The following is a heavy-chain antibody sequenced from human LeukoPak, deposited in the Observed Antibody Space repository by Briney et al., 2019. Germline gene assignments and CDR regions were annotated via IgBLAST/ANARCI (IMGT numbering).Heavy chain of an antibody. V-gene: IGHV1-2*02. J-gene: IGHJ5*02. CDR1: GYTFTGYY. D-gene: IGHD2-2*01. CDR2: INPNSGGT. CDR3: ARDLRYCSSTSCSPGSGWFDP. Sequence: ASVKVSCKASGYTFTGYYMHWVRQAPGQGLEWMEWINPNSGGTNYAQKFQGRVTMTRDTSISTAYMELSRLRSDDTAVYYCARDLRYCSSTSCSPGSGWFDPWGQGTLVTVSS.